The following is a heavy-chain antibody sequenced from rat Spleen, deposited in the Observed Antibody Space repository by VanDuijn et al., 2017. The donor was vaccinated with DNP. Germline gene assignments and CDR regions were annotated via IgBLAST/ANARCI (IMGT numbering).Heavy chain of an antibody. V-gene: IGHV5-25*01. J-gene: IGHJ1*01. CDR1: GFTFGYYY. CDR3: TRQGIDGSYYYWYFDF. Sequence: EVQLVESGGGLVQPGRSLKLSCAASGFTFGYYYMAWVRQAPTKGLEWVASISTGGGDTYYGDSVRGRFTISRDNAQSTLYLQVNSLRSEDTATYYCTRQGIDGSYYYWYFDFWGPGTMVTVSS. D-gene: IGHD1-12*02. CDR2: ISTGGGDT.